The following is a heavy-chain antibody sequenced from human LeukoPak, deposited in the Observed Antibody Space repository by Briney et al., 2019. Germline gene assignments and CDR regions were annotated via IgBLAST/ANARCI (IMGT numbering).Heavy chain of an antibody. Sequence: SETLSLTCAVYGGSFSGYYWSWIRQPPGKGLEWIGEINHSGSTNYNPSLKSRVTISVDTSKNQFSLKLSSVTAADTAVYYCARATKGRYYYGSGSYFFDYWGQGTLVTVSS. CDR3: ARATKGRYYYGSGSYFFDY. J-gene: IGHJ4*02. CDR2: INHSGST. V-gene: IGHV4-34*01. D-gene: IGHD3-10*01. CDR1: GGSFSGYY.